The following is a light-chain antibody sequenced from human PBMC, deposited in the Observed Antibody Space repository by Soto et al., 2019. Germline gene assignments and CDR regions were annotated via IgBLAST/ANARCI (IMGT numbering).Light chain of an antibody. CDR3: SSYTSSSTAYVV. J-gene: IGLJ2*01. CDR1: SSDVDGYNY. V-gene: IGLV2-14*01. CDR2: DVS. Sequence: QSALTQPASVSGSPGQSITISCTGTSSDVDGYNYVSWYQQYLGKAPKLMIYDVSNRPSGVSNRFSGSKSGDTASLTISGLQAEDEADYYCSSYTSSSTAYVVFGGGTKLTVL.